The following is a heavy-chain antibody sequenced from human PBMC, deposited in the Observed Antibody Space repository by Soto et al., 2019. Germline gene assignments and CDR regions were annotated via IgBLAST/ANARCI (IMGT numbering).Heavy chain of an antibody. CDR1: GFSFNPYV. J-gene: IGHJ4*02. Sequence: GGSLRRSCVASGFSFNPYVMAWVRQAPGKGLEWVSAISGSGGSTYYADSVKGRFTISRDNSKNTLYLQMNSLRAEDSAVYYCAKDRRGYYPYYFDYWGQGTLVTVSS. CDR3: AKDRRGYYPYYFDY. D-gene: IGHD1-26*01. CDR2: ISGSGGST. V-gene: IGHV3-23*01.